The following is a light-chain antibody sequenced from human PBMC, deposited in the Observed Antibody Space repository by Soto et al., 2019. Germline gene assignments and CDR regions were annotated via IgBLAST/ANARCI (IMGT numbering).Light chain of an antibody. CDR3: ATWDDRLRAYV. V-gene: IGLV1-47*01. Sequence: QSVLTQPASASRTPGQRVTISCSGSSSNIGTYYVDWYQQLPGTAPKLLIHRNGQRPSGVPDRFSGSKSGTSASLAISGLRSEDEADYYCATWDDRLRAYVIGAGSKVTVL. J-gene: IGLJ1*01. CDR2: RNG. CDR1: SSNIGTYY.